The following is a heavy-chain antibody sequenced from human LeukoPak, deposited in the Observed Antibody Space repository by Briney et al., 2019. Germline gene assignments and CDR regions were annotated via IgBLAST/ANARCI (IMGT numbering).Heavy chain of an antibody. V-gene: IGHV3-30*04. Sequence: GGSLRLSCAASGFTFSSYAMHWVRQAPGKGLEWVAVISYDGSNKYYADSVKGRFTISRDNSKNTLYLQMNSLRAEDTAVYYCAKDQYRSGGEYYFDYWGQGPLVTVSS. CDR1: GFTFSSYA. D-gene: IGHD3-16*01. CDR2: ISYDGSNK. J-gene: IGHJ4*02. CDR3: AKDQYRSGGEYYFDY.